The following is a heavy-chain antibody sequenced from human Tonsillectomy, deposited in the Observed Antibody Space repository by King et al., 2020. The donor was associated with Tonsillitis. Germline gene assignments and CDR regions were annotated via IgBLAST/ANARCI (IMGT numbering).Heavy chain of an antibody. CDR3: ARVKAGYSSGWYIGY. D-gene: IGHD6-19*01. Sequence: VQLVESGAEVKKPGASVKVSCKASGYTFTGYYMHWVRQAPGQGLEWMGWINPNSGGTNYPQKFQGRVIMTRDTSISTAYMEVSRLRSDDTAVYYCARVKAGYSSGWYIGYWGQGTLVTVSS. CDR2: INPNSGGT. CDR1: GYTFTGYY. J-gene: IGHJ4*02. V-gene: IGHV1-2*02.